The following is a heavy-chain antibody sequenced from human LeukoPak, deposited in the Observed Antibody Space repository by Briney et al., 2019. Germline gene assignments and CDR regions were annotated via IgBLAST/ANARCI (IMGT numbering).Heavy chain of an antibody. CDR3: ARAPPTPVTPTFDY. V-gene: IGHV4-34*01. J-gene: IGHJ4*02. D-gene: IGHD4-17*01. CDR2: INHSGST. CDR1: GGSFSGYY. Sequence: PSETLSLTCAVYGGSFSGYYWSWIRQPPGKGLEWIGEINHSGSTNYNPALKSRVTISVDTSNTQFSLKLSSVTAADTAVYYCARAPPTPVTPTFDYWGQGTLVTVSS.